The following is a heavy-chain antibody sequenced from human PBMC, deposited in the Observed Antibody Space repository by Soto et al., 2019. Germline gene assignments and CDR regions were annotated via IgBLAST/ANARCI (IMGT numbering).Heavy chain of an antibody. CDR1: GFTFSSYG. V-gene: IGHV3-33*01. J-gene: IGHJ3*02. CDR2: IWYDGSNK. Sequence: QVQLVESGGGVVQPGRSLRLSCAASGFTFSSYGMHWVRQAPGKGLEWVAVIWYDGSNKYYADSVKGRFTISRDNSKNTLYLQMNSLRAEDTAVYYCARDDRYDYIWGSDRSYDAFDIWGQGTMVTVSS. CDR3: ARDDRYDYIWGSDRSYDAFDI. D-gene: IGHD3-16*02.